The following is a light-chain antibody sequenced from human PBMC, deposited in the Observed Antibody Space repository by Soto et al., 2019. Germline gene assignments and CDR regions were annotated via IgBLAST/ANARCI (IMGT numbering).Light chain of an antibody. CDR3: CSYAGSRV. CDR2: EGS. Sequence: QSVLTQPASVYGSPGQSITISCTGTSSDVGSYNLVSWYQQHPGKAPKLMIYEGSKRPSGVSNRFSGSKSGNTASLTISGLQAEDEADYYCCSYAGSRVFGGGTKLTVL. CDR1: SSDVGSYNL. J-gene: IGLJ3*02. V-gene: IGLV2-23*01.